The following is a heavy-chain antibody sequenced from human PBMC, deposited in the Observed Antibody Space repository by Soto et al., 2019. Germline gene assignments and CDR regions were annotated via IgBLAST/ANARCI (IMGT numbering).Heavy chain of an antibody. V-gene: IGHV1-69*13. CDR3: ARDLAASRSAVITHDYGMDV. J-gene: IGHJ6*02. D-gene: IGHD3-22*01. Sequence: GASVKVSCKASGGTFSSYAISWVRQAPGQGLEWMGGIIPIFGTANYAQKFQGRVTITADESTSTAYMELSSLRSEDTAVYYCARDLAASRSAVITHDYGMDVWGQGTTVTVS. CDR1: GGTFSSYA. CDR2: IIPIFGTA.